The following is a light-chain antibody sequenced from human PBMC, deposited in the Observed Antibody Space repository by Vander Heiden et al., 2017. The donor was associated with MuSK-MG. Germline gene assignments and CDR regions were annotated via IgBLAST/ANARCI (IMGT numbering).Light chain of an antibody. J-gene: IGLJ2*01. CDR3: QAYDSSLSGCVL. CDR1: SSTIGAGYD. Sequence: SVLTQTPPVSGAPGQRVTISCTGSSSTIGAGYDVHCYQQLPGPPPNLLFLGNRITLSRDHYRFSVSKSVTSASLAITGLHSGDEADYYSQAYDSSLSGCVLFGGVTKLTVL. V-gene: IGLV1-40*01. CDR2: GNR.